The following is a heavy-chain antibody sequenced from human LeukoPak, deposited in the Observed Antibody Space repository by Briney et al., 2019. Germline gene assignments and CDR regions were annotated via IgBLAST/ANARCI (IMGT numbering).Heavy chain of an antibody. Sequence: SGGSLRLSCAASGFTSSSYAMHWVRQAPGKGLEWVAVISYDGSNKYYADSVKGRFTISRDNSKNTLYLQMNSLRAEDTAVYYCARLDPDYRYCSSTSCYGFDIWGQGTMVTVSS. J-gene: IGHJ3*02. CDR2: ISYDGSNK. V-gene: IGHV3-30*01. CDR3: ARLDPDYRYCSSTSCYGFDI. CDR1: GFTSSSYA. D-gene: IGHD2-2*01.